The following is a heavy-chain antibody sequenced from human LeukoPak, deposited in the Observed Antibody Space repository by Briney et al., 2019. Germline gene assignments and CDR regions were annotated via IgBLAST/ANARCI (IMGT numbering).Heavy chain of an antibody. CDR1: GYTFTSYD. CDR3: ALLSTMIIVVPDWFDP. CDR2: MNPNSGNT. V-gene: IGHV1-8*01. D-gene: IGHD3-22*01. Sequence: ASVKVSCKASGYTFTSYDINWVRQATGQGLEWMGWMNPNSGNTDYAQKFQGRVTMTRNTSISTAYMELSSLTSEDTAVYYCALLSTMIIVVPDWFDPWGQGTLVTVSS. J-gene: IGHJ5*02.